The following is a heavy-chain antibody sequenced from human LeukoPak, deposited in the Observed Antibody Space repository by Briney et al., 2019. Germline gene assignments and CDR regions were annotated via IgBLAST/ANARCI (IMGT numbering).Heavy chain of an antibody. Sequence: SETLSLTCAVSGYSISSGYYWGWSRQPPGKGLEWIGSIYHSGSTYYNPSLKSRVTISVDTSKNQFSLKLSSVTAADTAVYYYARLCSSTSCRRDYLVQGSLVTVSS. CDR1: GYSISSGYY. CDR2: IYHSGST. J-gene: IGHJ4*02. D-gene: IGHD2-2*01. V-gene: IGHV4-38-2*01. CDR3: ARLCSSTSCRRDY.